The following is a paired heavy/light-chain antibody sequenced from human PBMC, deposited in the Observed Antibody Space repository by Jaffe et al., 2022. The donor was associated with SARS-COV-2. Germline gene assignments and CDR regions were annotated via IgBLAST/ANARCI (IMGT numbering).Light chain of an antibody. V-gene: IGLV7-46*01. CDR1: TGAVTSGHY. CDR2: DTS. J-gene: IGLJ3*02. CDR3: LLSYGGYSGSWV. Sequence: QAVVTQEPSLTVSPGGTVTLTCGSSTGAVTSGHYPYWLQQKPGQAPRTLIYDTSNKHSWTPARFSGSLLGGKPALTLSGAQPEDEAEYYCLLSYGGYSGSWVFGGGTKLTVL.
Heavy chain of an antibody. CDR1: GITFSKYA. CDR2: ISSNGGST. Sequence: EVQLVESGGGLVQTGGSLRLSCSASGITFSKYAMHWVRQAPGKALEYVSAISSNGGSTYYADSVKGRFTISRDNSKNTVFLQVISLRAEDTAVYYCALPLRYCGSGSCYSWYYTMDVWGQGTTVTV. J-gene: IGHJ6*02. D-gene: IGHD2-15*01. CDR3: ALPLRYCGSGSCYSWYYTMDV. V-gene: IGHV3-64D*09.